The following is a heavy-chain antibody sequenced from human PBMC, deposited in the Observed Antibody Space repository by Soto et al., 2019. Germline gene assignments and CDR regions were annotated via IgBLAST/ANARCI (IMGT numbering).Heavy chain of an antibody. CDR1: GACISSNY. D-gene: IGHD6-13*01. J-gene: IGHJ4*02. V-gene: IGHV4-59*01. CDR3: ARYRREAVAGYTLDN. Sequence: ETLSLTGTVYGACISSNYWNWIRQPPGKGLEWIGYVYNSGSTNYNPSLKSRVTISEDTSKSQFSLKVNSMTAAYTAVYYCARYRREAVAGYTLDNWGQGILVTVSS. CDR2: VYNSGST.